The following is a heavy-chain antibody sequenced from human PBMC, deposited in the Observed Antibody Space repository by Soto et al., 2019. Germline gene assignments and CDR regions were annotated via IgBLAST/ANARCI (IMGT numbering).Heavy chain of an antibody. Sequence: PGGSLRLSCAASGFTVSSNYMSWVRQAPGKGLEWVSVIYSGGSTYYADSVKGRFTISRDNSKNTLYLQMNSLRAEDTAVYYCARDWVSTYYYGSGSYDYYYYGMDVWGQGTTVTVSS. CDR2: IYSGGST. CDR1: GFTVSSNY. CDR3: ARDWVSTYYYGSGSYDYYYYGMDV. J-gene: IGHJ6*02. D-gene: IGHD3-10*01. V-gene: IGHV3-53*01.